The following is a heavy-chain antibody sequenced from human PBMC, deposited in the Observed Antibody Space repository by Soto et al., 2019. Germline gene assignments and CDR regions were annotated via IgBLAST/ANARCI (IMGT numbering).Heavy chain of an antibody. Sequence: GGSLRLSCTTSGITFSSYNMNWVRQAPGKGLEWVSSISSSSSYIYYADSVKGRFTISRDNAKNSLYLQMNSLRAEDTAVYYCVYAIPMYDYFDYWGQGTLVTVSS. CDR3: VYAIPMYDYFDY. V-gene: IGHV3-21*01. D-gene: IGHD2-8*01. CDR2: ISSSSSYI. J-gene: IGHJ4*02. CDR1: GITFSSYN.